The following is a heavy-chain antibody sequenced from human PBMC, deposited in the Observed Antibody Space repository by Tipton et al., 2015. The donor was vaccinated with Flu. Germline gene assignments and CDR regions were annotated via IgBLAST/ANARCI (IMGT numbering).Heavy chain of an antibody. Sequence: TLSLTCTVSGGSISSHYWSWIRQPPGKGLEWIGYIYYSGSTNYNPSLKSRVTISVDTSKNQFSLKLSSVTAADTALYYCARDLRGYSGYTGGDAFDLWGPGIMVTVSS. CDR2: IYYSGST. J-gene: IGHJ3*01. CDR3: ARDLRGYSGYTGGDAFDL. V-gene: IGHV4-59*11. D-gene: IGHD5-12*01. CDR1: GGSISSHY.